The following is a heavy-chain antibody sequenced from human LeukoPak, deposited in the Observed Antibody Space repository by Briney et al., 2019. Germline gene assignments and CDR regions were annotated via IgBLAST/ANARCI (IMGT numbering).Heavy chain of an antibody. CDR3: ARGLRGSGGDY. CDR1: GGSFSGYY. D-gene: IGHD3-16*01. J-gene: IGHJ4*02. V-gene: IGHV4-34*01. CDR2: INHSGST. Sequence: PSETLSLTCAVYGGSFSGYYWSWIRQPPGKGLEWIGEINHSGSTNYNPSLKSRVTISVDTSKNQFSLKLSSVTAADTAVYYCARGLRGSGGDYWGQGTLVTLSS.